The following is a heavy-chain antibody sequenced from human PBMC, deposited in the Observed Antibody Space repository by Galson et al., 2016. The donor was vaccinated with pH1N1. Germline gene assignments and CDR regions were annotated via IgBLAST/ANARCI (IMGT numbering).Heavy chain of an antibody. CDR2: INPKNGDT. Sequence: SVKVSCKASGYTFTGSYLHWVRQAPGQGLEWMGSINPKNGDTSYAEKFQDRVTMTSDTSITTGYMESRRLRSDDTALYYCARQWFGELLYYYKQGMDVWGQGTTVTVSS. J-gene: IGHJ6*02. CDR1: GYTFTGSY. V-gene: IGHV1-2*02. CDR3: ARQWFGELLYYYKQGMDV. D-gene: IGHD3-10*01.